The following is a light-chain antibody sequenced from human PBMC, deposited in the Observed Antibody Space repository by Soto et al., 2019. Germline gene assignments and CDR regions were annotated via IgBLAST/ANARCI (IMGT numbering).Light chain of an antibody. J-gene: IGKJ1*01. Sequence: IVLTQSPGTLSLSPGERATLSCRASQSVGSNFLAWYQQKRGQAPRILIYAASNRASGIPDRFSGSGPGSDFTLTISRLEPEDFAVYYCQQYGSPPWAFGQGTRVEI. CDR1: QSVGSNF. CDR3: QQYGSPPWA. CDR2: AAS. V-gene: IGKV3-20*01.